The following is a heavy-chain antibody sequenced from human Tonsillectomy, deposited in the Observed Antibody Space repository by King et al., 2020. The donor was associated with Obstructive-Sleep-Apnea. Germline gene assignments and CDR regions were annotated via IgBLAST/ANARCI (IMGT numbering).Heavy chain of an antibody. CDR3: AKGPAQQLVPNYFDY. Sequence: QLVQSGGGLVQPGGSLRLSCAASGFTFSSYAMHWVRQAPGKGLEWVSTISGIGDSSYYADSVRGRFTISRDNSKNTLYLQLNSLRAADTAVYYCAKGPAQQLVPNYFDYWGQGTLVTVSS. D-gene: IGHD6-13*01. CDR1: GFTFSSYA. V-gene: IGHV3-23*04. CDR2: ISGIGDSS. J-gene: IGHJ4*02.